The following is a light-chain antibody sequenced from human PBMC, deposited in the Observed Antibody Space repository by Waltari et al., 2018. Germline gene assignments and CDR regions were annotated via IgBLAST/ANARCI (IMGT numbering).Light chain of an antibody. CDR2: DAF. J-gene: IGKJ1*01. CDR3: QMYVRLPAT. V-gene: IGKV3D-20*02. CDR1: QSVSRA. Sequence: ELVLTQSPGTLSLSPGERATLSCRASQSVSRALAWYQQTPGQAPRLLIYDAFKRAAGIPDRFSGSGTGTDFSLTISRLEPEDFAVYYCQMYVRLPATFGQGTTVEIK.